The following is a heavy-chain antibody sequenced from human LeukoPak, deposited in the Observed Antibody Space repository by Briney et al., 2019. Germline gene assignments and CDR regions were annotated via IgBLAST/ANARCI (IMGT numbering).Heavy chain of an antibody. CDR2: IVVGSGNT. V-gene: IGHV1-58*02. J-gene: IGHJ5*02. Sequence: ASVKVSCKASGFTFTSSAMQWVRQARGQRLEWIGWIVVGSGNTNYAQKFQERVTITRDMSTSTAYMELSSLRSEDTAVYYCAATSLKADTAKALFDPWGQGTLVTVSS. CDR3: AATSLKADTAKALFDP. D-gene: IGHD5-18*01. CDR1: GFTFTSSA.